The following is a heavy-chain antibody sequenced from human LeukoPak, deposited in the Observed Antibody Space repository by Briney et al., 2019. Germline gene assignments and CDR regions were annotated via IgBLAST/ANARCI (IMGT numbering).Heavy chain of an antibody. D-gene: IGHD3-3*01. Sequence: ASVKVSCKASGYNFTSSDINWVRQATGQGLEWMGWMNPNSGNTGYAQKFQGRITITRNTSISTAYMELSGLRSEDTAVYYCARGRWFLSWYYFDHWGQGTLVTVSS. J-gene: IGHJ4*02. CDR3: ARGRWFLSWYYFDH. CDR2: MNPNSGNT. V-gene: IGHV1-8*01. CDR1: GYNFTSSD.